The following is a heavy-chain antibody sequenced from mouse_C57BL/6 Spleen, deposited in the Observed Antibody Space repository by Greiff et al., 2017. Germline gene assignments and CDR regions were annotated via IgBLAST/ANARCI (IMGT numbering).Heavy chain of an antibody. Sequence: QVQLQQPGAELVKPGASVKLSCKASGSTFTSYWMQWVKQRPGQGLEWIGEFDLSDSYTNYNQKFKGKAPLTVATSSSTAYMQLSSLTSEDSAVYYCARAYDGCHYFDYWGQGTTLTVSS. CDR2: FDLSDSYT. CDR1: GSTFTSYW. V-gene: IGHV1-50*01. J-gene: IGHJ2*01. CDR3: ARAYDGCHYFDY. D-gene: IGHD2-3*01.